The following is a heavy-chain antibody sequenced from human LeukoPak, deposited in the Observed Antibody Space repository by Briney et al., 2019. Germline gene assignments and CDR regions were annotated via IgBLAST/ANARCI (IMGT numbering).Heavy chain of an antibody. V-gene: IGHV5-51*01. D-gene: IGHD3-9*01. CDR2: INPGDSDT. CDR1: GYSFTTYW. J-gene: IGHJ6*02. CDR3: PRHYGDYDILPGSYAYGMDV. Sequence: GESLKISCKGSGYSFTTYWIDWVRQIPGKGLELMGIINPGDSDTRYIPSFQGQVTMSADKSISTAYLQWSSLKASDTAMYYCPRHYGDYDILPGSYAYGMDVWGQGTTVTVSS.